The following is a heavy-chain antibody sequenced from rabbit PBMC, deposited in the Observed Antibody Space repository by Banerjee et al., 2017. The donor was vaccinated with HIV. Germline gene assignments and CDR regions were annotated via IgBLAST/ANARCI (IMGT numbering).Heavy chain of an antibody. CDR3: ARDLVGVIGWNFNL. V-gene: IGHV1S45*01. D-gene: IGHD1-1*01. Sequence: QQQLEASGGGLVKPGGTLTLTCTASGFSFSDKAVMCWVRQAPGKGLEKIACINAVTGRAVYASWAKGRFTISKTSSNTVTLQMTSLTAADTATCFCARDLVGVIGWNFNLWGPGTLVTVS. CDR2: INAVTGRA. J-gene: IGHJ4*01. CDR1: GFSFSDKAV.